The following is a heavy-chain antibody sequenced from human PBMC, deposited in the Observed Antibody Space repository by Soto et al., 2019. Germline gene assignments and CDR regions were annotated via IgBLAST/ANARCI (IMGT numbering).Heavy chain of an antibody. D-gene: IGHD2-2*02. CDR3: AREGCSSTSCYTRTSYYYYYYMDV. J-gene: IGHJ6*03. V-gene: IGHV1-3*01. CDR2: INAGNGNT. Sequence: ASVKVSCKASGYTFTSYAMHWVRQAPGQRLEWMGWINAGNGNTKYSQKFQGRVTITRDTSASTAYMELSSLRSEDTAVYYCAREGCSSTSCYTRTSYYYYYYMDVWGKGTTVTVSS. CDR1: GYTFTSYA.